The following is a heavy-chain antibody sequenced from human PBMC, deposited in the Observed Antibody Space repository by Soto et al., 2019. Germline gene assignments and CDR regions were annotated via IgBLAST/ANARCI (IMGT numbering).Heavy chain of an antibody. CDR2: INPNSGGT. V-gene: IGHV1-2*02. D-gene: IGHD6-13*01. J-gene: IGHJ3*02. Sequence: ASVKVSCKASGYTFTGYYMHWVRQAPGQGLEWMGWINPNSGGTNYAQKFQGRLTMTRDTSINTAYMELSRLRSDDTAVYYWQRHGTDDGFDILGQGTMVTVSS. CDR1: GYTFTGYY. CDR3: QRHGTDDGFDI.